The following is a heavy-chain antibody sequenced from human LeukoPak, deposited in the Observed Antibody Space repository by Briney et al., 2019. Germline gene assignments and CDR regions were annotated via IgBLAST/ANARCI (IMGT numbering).Heavy chain of an antibody. CDR3: ATGAGCGY. CDR1: GFTFSSYW. J-gene: IGHJ4*02. V-gene: IGHV3-7*03. Sequence: PGGSLRLSCAASGFTFSSYWMTWVRQAPGKGLEWVANIKQDGSERNYVGSVKGRFTISRDNAKNSLYLQMNTLRDEDTAVYYCATGAGCGYWGQGTLVTVSS. D-gene: IGHD6-19*01. CDR2: IKQDGSER.